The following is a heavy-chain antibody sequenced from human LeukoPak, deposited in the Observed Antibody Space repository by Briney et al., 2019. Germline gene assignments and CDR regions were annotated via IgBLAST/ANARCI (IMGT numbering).Heavy chain of an antibody. D-gene: IGHD3-3*01. CDR1: GFTFSSYA. CDR2: ISGSGGST. CDR3: AKDPRTHRGYYDFWSGYSGYYWFDP. V-gene: IGHV3-23*01. J-gene: IGHJ5*02. Sequence: HSGGSLRLSCAASGFTFSSYAMSWVRQAPGKGLEWVSAISGSGGSTYYADSVKGRFTISRDNSKNTLYLQMNSLRAEDTAVYYCAKDPRTHRGYYDFWSGYSGYYWFDPWGQGTLVTVSS.